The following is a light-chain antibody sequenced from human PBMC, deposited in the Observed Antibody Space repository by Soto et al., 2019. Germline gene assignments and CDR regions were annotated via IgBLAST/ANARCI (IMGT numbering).Light chain of an antibody. J-gene: IGLJ2*01. Sequence: QSALTQPASVSGSPGQSITISCTGTSSDVGGYNYVSWYQQHPGNAPKLMIYDVSNRPSGVSNRFSGSESGNTASLTISGLQAEDEADYYCSSYTSSSTYVVFGGGTKLTVL. CDR1: SSDVGGYNY. CDR2: DVS. V-gene: IGLV2-14*01. CDR3: SSYTSSSTYVV.